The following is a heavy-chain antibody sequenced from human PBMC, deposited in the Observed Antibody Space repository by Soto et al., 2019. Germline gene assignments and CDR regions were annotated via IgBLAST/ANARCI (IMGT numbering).Heavy chain of an antibody. CDR3: SRDCSGGSCYPGMDV. CDR2: ISSSGYI. V-gene: IGHV3-21*01. J-gene: IGHJ6*02. D-gene: IGHD2-15*01. Sequence: GGSLRLSCAASGFNFNSYTITWVRLAAGKRLEGLSSISSSGYIFSTDSVRGRFTISRDNAKISVYLQINSLGAEDTAVYVCSRDCSGGSCYPGMDVWGQGTTVTVSS. CDR1: GFNFNSYT.